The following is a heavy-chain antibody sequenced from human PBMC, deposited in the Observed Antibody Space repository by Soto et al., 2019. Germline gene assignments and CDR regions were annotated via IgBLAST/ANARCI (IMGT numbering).Heavy chain of an antibody. CDR1: GGTFSSYA. V-gene: IGHV1-69*01. J-gene: IGHJ6*02. CDR2: IIPIFGSA. D-gene: IGHD3-22*01. CDR3: ARDLKRYYDSSGYGYYYYGMDV. Sequence: QVQLVQSGAEVKKPGSSVKVSCKASGGTFSSYAISWVRQAPGQGLEWMGGIIPIFGSANYAQKFQGRVTITADESTGTAYMDLSSLRSEDTAVYYCARDLKRYYDSSGYGYYYYGMDVWGQGTTVTVSS.